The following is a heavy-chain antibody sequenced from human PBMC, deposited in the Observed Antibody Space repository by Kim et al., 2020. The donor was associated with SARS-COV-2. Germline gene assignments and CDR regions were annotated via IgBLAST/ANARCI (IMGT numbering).Heavy chain of an antibody. CDR2: ISSSSSYI. CDR1: GFTFSSYS. J-gene: IGHJ4*02. CDR3: ASDRHLDSYGLYYFDY. D-gene: IGHD5-18*01. V-gene: IGHV3-21*04. Sequence: GGSLRLSCAASGFTFSSYSMNWVRQAPGKGLEWVSSISSSSSYIYYADSVKGRFTISRDNAKNSLYLQMNSLRAEDTAVYYCASDRHLDSYGLYYFDYWGQGTLVTVSS.